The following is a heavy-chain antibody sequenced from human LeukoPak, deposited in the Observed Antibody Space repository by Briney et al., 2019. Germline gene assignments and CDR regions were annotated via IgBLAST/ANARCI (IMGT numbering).Heavy chain of an antibody. D-gene: IGHD3-22*01. CDR2: IKQDGSEK. CDR3: ARDDHYDSSGYYPLGMDV. J-gene: IGHJ6*02. CDR1: GFTFSSYW. V-gene: IGHV3-7*01. Sequence: GGSLRLSCAASGFTFSSYWMSWVRQAPGKGLEWVANIKQDGSEKYYVDSVKGRFTISRDNAKNSLYLQMNSLRAEDTAVYYCARDDHYDSSGYYPLGMDVWGQGTTVPVS.